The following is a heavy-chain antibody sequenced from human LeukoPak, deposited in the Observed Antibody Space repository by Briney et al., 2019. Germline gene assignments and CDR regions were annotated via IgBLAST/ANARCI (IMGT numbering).Heavy chain of an antibody. V-gene: IGHV3-48*03. Sequence: GGSLRLSCAASGFIFSSYEMKWVRQAAGKGLEWVTYISSSCGNIYYADSVKGRFIFSRDNAKISLFPQMNMLSAEDAAFYYCAELGTTMIGCAWGKGTTVTISS. D-gene: IGHD3-22*01. CDR2: ISSSCGNI. CDR3: AELGTTMIGCA. J-gene: IGHJ6*04. CDR1: GFIFSSYE.